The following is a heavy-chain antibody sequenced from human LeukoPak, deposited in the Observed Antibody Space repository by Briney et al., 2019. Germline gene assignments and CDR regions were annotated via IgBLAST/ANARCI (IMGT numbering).Heavy chain of an antibody. Sequence: SETLSLTCTVSGGSVSSGSYYWSWIRQPPGKGLEWIGYIYYSGSTNYNPSLKSRVTISVDTSKNQFSLKLSSVTAADTAVYYCARDGKTYDSSGYDYWGQGTLVTVSS. CDR1: GGSVSSGSYY. V-gene: IGHV4-61*01. D-gene: IGHD3-22*01. J-gene: IGHJ4*02. CDR2: IYYSGST. CDR3: ARDGKTYDSSGYDY.